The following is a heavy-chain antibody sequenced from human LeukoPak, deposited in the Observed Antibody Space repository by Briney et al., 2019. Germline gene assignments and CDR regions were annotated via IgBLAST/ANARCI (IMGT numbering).Heavy chain of an antibody. CDR1: GFTVRGNY. D-gene: IGHD3-16*02. Sequence: PGGSLRLSCAASGFTVRGNYMSWVRHAPGKGLEWVSVVYGGDTTFYADSVKGRFTISRDNSKNTLYLQMNSLRAEDTAVYYCAKDLLYSDVWGSYRPNPLDYWGQGTLVTVSS. J-gene: IGHJ4*02. V-gene: IGHV3-66*01. CDR2: VYGGDTT. CDR3: AKDLLYSDVWGSYRPNPLDY.